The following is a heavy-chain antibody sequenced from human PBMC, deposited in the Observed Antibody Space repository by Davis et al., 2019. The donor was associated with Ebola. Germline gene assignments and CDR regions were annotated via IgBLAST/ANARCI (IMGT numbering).Heavy chain of an antibody. CDR1: GYSISSGYY. J-gene: IGHJ4*02. V-gene: IGHV4-38-2*02. Sequence: MPSETLSLTCTVSGYSISSGYYWGWIRQPPGKGLEWIGSIYHSGSTYYNPSLKSRVTISVDTSKNQFSLKLSSVTAADTAVYYCARRSGTVGDWGQGTLVTVSS. D-gene: IGHD1-26*01. CDR3: ARRSGTVGD. CDR2: IYHSGST.